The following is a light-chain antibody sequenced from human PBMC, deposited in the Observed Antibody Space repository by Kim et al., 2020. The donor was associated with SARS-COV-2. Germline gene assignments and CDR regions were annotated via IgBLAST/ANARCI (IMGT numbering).Light chain of an antibody. CDR1: QSISSY. CDR3: QQSYSTPLFS. CDR2: AAS. Sequence: SVGDRVTITCRASQSISSYLNWYQQKPGKAPKLLIYAASSLQSGVPSRFSGSGSGTDFTLTISSLQPEDFATYYCQQSYSTPLFSFGPGTKVDIK. V-gene: IGKV1-39*01. J-gene: IGKJ3*01.